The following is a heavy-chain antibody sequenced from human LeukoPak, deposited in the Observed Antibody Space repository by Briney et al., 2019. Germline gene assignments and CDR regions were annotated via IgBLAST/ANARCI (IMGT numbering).Heavy chain of an antibody. J-gene: IGHJ4*02. V-gene: IGHV4-61*02. CDR1: GGSISSGSYY. Sequence: SQTLSLTCTVSGGSISSGSYYWSWIRQPAGKGLEWIGRIYTSGSTNYNPSLKSRVTISVDTSKNQFSLKLSSVTAADTAVYYCARGILYYDILTGYLLYYFDYWGQGTLVTVSS. CDR2: IYTSGST. D-gene: IGHD3-9*01. CDR3: ARGILYYDILTGYLLYYFDY.